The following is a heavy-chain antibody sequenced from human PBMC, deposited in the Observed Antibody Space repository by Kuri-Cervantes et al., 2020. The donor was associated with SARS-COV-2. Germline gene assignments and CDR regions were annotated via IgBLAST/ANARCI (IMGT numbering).Heavy chain of an antibody. CDR1: GFTLDDYA. CDR2: ISSSSSYI. CDR3: ARDRAGYCSSTSCFRRYDSSGYYIL. D-gene: IGHD2-2*01. Sequence: GESLKISCAASGFTLDDYAMHWVRQAPGKGLEWVSSISSSSSYIYYADSVKGRFTISRDNAKNSLYLQMNSLRAEDTAVYYCARDRAGYCSSTSCFRRYDSSGYYILWGQGTLVTVSS. J-gene: IGHJ4*02. V-gene: IGHV3-21*01.